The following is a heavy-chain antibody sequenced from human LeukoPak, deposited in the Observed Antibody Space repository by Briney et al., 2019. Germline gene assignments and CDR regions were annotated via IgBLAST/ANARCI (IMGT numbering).Heavy chain of an antibody. CDR1: GFTFSSYE. CDR3: ARVSYCRSTSCYSTESYGMDV. J-gene: IGHJ6*02. CDR2: ISSSGSTI. D-gene: IGHD2-2*02. Sequence: GGSLRLSCAASGFTFSSYEMNWVHQAPGKGLEWVSYISSSGSTIYYADSVKGRFTISRDNAKNSLYLQMNSLRAEDTAVYYCARVSYCRSTSCYSTESYGMDVWGQGTTVTVSS. V-gene: IGHV3-48*03.